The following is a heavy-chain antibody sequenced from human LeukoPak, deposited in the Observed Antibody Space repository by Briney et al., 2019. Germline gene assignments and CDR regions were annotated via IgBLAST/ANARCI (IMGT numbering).Heavy chain of an antibody. CDR2: LWYDGSNK. D-gene: IGHD2-21*02. CDR3: ARGSHYPCSGDCSNFDC. J-gene: IGHJ4*02. V-gene: IGHV3-33*01. CDR1: GFTFSSYG. Sequence: PGRSLRLSCAASGFTFSSYGMHWVRQAPGKGLDWVAALWYDGSNKYYADSVKGRFTISRDNSKNTLYLQMNSLRAEDTAVYYCARGSHYPCSGDCSNFDCWGQGTLVTVSS.